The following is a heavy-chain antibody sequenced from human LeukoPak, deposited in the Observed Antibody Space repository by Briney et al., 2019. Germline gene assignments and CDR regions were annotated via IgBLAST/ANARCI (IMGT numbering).Heavy chain of an antibody. V-gene: IGHV3-74*01. D-gene: IGHD6-19*01. J-gene: IGHJ5*02. CDR2: INSDGSRT. Sequence: GGSLRLSCAASGFTFSSYWMHWVRQAPGKGLVWVSRINSDGSRTSYADSVKGRFTISRDNSKNTLYLQMTSLGAEDTAVYYCAKDGQWLVNNCFDTWGQGTLVTVSS. CDR3: AKDGQWLVNNCFDT. CDR1: GFTFSSYW.